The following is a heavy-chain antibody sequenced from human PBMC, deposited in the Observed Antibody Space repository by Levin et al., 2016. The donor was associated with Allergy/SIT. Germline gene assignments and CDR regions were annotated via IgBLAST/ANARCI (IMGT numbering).Heavy chain of an antibody. Sequence: VRQAPGKGLEWMGIIYPGDSDTRYSPSFQGQVTISADKSISTAYLQWSSLKASDTAMYYCARRRSSGWFIDYWGQGTLVTVSS. J-gene: IGHJ4*02. D-gene: IGHD6-19*01. V-gene: IGHV5-51*01. CDR3: ARRRSSGWFIDY. CDR2: IYPGDSDT.